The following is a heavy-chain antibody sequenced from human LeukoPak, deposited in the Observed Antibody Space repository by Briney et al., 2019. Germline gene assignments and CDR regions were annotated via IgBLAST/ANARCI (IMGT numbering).Heavy chain of an antibody. CDR1: GGSISSSSYY. V-gene: IGHV4-39*07. D-gene: IGHD3-22*01. CDR3: ATTRRGDSSGYYYGQGDY. J-gene: IGHJ4*02. Sequence: SETLSLTCTVSGGSISSSSYYWGWIRQPPGKGLEWIGSIYYSGSTYYNPSLKSRVTISVDTSKNQFSLKLSSVTAADTAVYYCATTRRGDSSGYYYGQGDYWGQGTLVTVSS. CDR2: IYYSGST.